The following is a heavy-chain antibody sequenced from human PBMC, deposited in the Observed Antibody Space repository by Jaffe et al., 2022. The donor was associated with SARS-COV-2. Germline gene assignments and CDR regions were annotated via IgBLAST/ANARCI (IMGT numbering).Heavy chain of an antibody. Sequence: EVQLVESGGGLVKPGGSLRLSCAASGFTFSNAWMSWVRQAPGKGLEWVGRIKSKTDGGTTDYAAPVKGRFTISRDDSKNTLYLQMNSLKTEDTAVYYCTTLPLFHVDTAMVPGTIDYWGQGTLVTVSS. V-gene: IGHV3-15*01. J-gene: IGHJ4*02. CDR3: TTLPLFHVDTAMVPGTIDY. CDR2: IKSKTDGGTT. D-gene: IGHD5-18*01. CDR1: GFTFSNAW.